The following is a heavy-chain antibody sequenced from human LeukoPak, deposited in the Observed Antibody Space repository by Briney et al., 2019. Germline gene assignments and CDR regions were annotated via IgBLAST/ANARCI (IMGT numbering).Heavy chain of an antibody. CDR3: ARYGYSSSWTIDY. Sequence: GVSVKVSCKASGYTFTGYYMHWVRQAPGQGLEWMGWINPNSGGTNYAQKFQGRVTMTRDTSISTAYMELSRLRSDDTAVYYCARYGYSSSWTIDYWGQGTLVTVSS. V-gene: IGHV1-2*02. D-gene: IGHD6-13*01. CDR2: INPNSGGT. CDR1: GYTFTGYY. J-gene: IGHJ4*02.